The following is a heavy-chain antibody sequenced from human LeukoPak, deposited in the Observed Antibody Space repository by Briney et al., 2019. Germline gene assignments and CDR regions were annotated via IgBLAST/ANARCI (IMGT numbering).Heavy chain of an antibody. V-gene: IGHV3-30*04. D-gene: IGHD3-22*01. Sequence: GGSLRLSCAASGFTFISYAMHWVRQAPGRGLEWVALISYDEINKYYADSVKGRFTISRDNSKNTLYLQMNSLRAEDTAVYYCAKAPGSSSGYYYNWGQGTLVTVSS. CDR1: GFTFISYA. CDR2: ISYDEINK. CDR3: AKAPGSSSGYYYN. J-gene: IGHJ4*02.